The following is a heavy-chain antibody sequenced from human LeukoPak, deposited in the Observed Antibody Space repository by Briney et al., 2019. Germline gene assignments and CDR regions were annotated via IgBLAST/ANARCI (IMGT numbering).Heavy chain of an antibody. V-gene: IGHV4-59*08. Sequence: SETLSLTCTVSGGTISSYYWSWIRQPPGKGLEWIGYIYYSGSTNYNPSLKSRVTISVDTSKNQFSLKLSSVTAADTAVYYCASSGGTQLLPRDYFDYWGQGTLVTVSS. CDR2: IYYSGST. D-gene: IGHD2-2*01. CDR1: GGTISSYY. J-gene: IGHJ4*02. CDR3: ASSGGTQLLPRDYFDY.